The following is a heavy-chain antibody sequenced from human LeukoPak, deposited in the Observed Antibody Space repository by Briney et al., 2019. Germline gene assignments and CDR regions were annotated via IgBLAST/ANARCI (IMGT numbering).Heavy chain of an antibody. Sequence: SETLSLTCAVYGGSFSGYYWSWIRQPPGKGLQWIGEINHSGSTNYNPSLKSRVTISVDTSKNQFSLKLSSVTAADTAVYYCATGAVAGDNWFDSWGQGTLVTVSS. CDR1: GGSFSGYY. J-gene: IGHJ5*01. V-gene: IGHV4-34*01. CDR2: INHSGST. CDR3: ATGAVAGDNWFDS. D-gene: IGHD6-19*01.